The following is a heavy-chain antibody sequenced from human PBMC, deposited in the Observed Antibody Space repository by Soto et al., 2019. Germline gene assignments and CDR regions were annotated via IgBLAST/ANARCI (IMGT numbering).Heavy chain of an antibody. V-gene: IGHV4-59*01. Sequence: PSETLSLTCTVSGGSISSYYWSWIRQPPGKGLEWIGYIYYSGSTNYNPSLKSRVTISVDTSKNQFSLKLSSVTAADTAVYYCARAYCGGDCYSPFDYWGQGTLVTVSS. CDR3: ARAYCGGDCYSPFDY. D-gene: IGHD2-21*02. J-gene: IGHJ4*02. CDR1: GGSISSYY. CDR2: IYYSGST.